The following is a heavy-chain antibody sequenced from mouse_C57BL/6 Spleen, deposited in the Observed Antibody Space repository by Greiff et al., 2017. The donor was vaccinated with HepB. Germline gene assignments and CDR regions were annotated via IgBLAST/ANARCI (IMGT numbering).Heavy chain of an antibody. V-gene: IGHV14-2*01. CDR2: IDPEDGET. CDR3: ASYGSSYPYYFDY. J-gene: IGHJ2*01. D-gene: IGHD1-1*01. CDR1: GFNIKDYY. Sequence: VQLKESGAELVKPGASVKLSCTASGFNIKDYYMHWVKQRTEQGLEWIGRIDPEDGETKYAPKFQGKATITADTSSNTAYLQLSSLTSEDTAVYDCASYGSSYPYYFDYWGKGTTLTVSS.